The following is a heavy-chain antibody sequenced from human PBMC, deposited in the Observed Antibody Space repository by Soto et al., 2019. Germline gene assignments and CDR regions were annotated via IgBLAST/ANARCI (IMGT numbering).Heavy chain of an antibody. CDR2: IYHSGST. D-gene: IGHD6-19*01. CDR1: GGSISSGGYS. V-gene: IGHV4-30-2*01. J-gene: IGHJ4*01. Sequence: QLQLQESGSGLVKPSQTLSLTCAVSGGSISSGGYSWSWIRQPPGKGLEWIGYIYHSGSTYYNPSLKNRVXLXVXXSQNLFSLELISVTTAVTTVYYGARGVTAVFTCVYWGHGTLFTVSS. CDR3: ARGVTAVFTCVY.